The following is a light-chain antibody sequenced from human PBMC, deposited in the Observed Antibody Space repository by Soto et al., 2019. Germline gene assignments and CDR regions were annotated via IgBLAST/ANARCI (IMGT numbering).Light chain of an antibody. Sequence: IQMTQSPSTLSASTGDRVAITCRASQGISSYLAWYQQKPGKAPKLLIYAASTLQSGVPSRFSGSGSGTDFTLTISCLQSEDFATYYCQQYYSYPRTFGQGTKVDIK. CDR3: QQYYSYPRT. V-gene: IGKV1-8*01. J-gene: IGKJ1*01. CDR2: AAS. CDR1: QGISSY.